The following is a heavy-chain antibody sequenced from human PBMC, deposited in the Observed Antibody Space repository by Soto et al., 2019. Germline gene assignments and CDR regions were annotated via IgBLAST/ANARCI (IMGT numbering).Heavy chain of an antibody. D-gene: IGHD1-26*01. V-gene: IGHV4-4*07. CDR3: ARGDRYSGSFSDYFDP. CDR1: GGSITDYS. CDR2: IFSSGST. Sequence: PSETLSLTCTVSGGSITDYSWVWIRQPAGKGLEWIGRIFSSGSTNYNPSLKGRITMSLDTSKNQFSLKLNSATATDTAVYFCARGDRYSGSFSDYFDPWGQGTLVTVSS. J-gene: IGHJ5*02.